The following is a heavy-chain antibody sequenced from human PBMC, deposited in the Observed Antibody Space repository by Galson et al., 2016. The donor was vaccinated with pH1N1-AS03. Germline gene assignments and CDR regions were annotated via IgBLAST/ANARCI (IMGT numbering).Heavy chain of an antibody. Sequence: ALVKPTQTLTLTCTFSGMSLSTSAVGVGWIRQPPGKALEWLAVIYGDDDKSYSPSLKSRVTITADNLELSSLRSDDTAVYYCARDNYYDTGAFYGHFDFWGQGTLLVVSS. V-gene: IGHV2-5*02. J-gene: IGHJ4*02. CDR3: DTGAFYGHFDF. CDR1: GMSLSTSAVG. CDR2: IYGDDDK. D-gene: IGHD3-22*01.